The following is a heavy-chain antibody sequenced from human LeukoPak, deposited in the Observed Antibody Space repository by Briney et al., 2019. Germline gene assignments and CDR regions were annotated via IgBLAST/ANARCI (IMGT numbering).Heavy chain of an antibody. J-gene: IGHJ6*03. CDR1: GFTFSSYA. V-gene: IGHV3-74*01. D-gene: IGHD1-14*01. Sequence: GGSLRLSCAASGFTFSSYAMSWVRQAPGKGLVWVSRINTDGSSTSYADSVKGRFTISRDNAKNTLYLQMNSLRAEDTAVYYCARGPLGNYYYYYMDVWGKGTTITVSS. CDR3: ARGPLGNYYYYYMDV. CDR2: INTDGSST.